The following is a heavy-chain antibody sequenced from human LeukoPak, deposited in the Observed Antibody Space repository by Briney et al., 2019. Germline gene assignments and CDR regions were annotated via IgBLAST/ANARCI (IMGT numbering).Heavy chain of an antibody. V-gene: IGHV3-33*01. CDR2: IWSDGTNR. CDR1: GFIFNHYA. Sequence: GTSLRLSCEASGFIFNHYALHWVRQAPHKGLEWVAVIWSDGTNRHYADSVKGRFSIFRDDYQKRVFLQMNRLRSEDTAVYYCVRDAQRGFDYSNSLQYWGQGALVTVSS. J-gene: IGHJ4*02. D-gene: IGHD4-11*01. CDR3: VRDAQRGFDYSNSLQY.